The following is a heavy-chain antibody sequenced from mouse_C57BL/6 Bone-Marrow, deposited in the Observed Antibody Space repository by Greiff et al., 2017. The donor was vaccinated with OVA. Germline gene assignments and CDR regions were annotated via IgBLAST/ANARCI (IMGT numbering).Heavy chain of an antibody. J-gene: IGHJ2*01. V-gene: IGHV1-19*01. Sequence: VQLQQPGAELVKPGASVKMSCKASGYTFTDYYMNWVKQSHGKSLEWIGVINPYNGGTSYNQKFKGKATLTVDKSSSTAYMELNSLTSEDSAVYYRAPLSRTHWGQGTTLTVSS. CDR2: INPYNGGT. D-gene: IGHD1-1*01. CDR1: GYTFTDYY. CDR3: APLSRTH.